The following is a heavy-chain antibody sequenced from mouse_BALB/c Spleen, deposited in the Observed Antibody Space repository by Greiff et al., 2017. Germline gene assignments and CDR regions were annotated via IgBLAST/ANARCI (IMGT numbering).Heavy chain of an antibody. CDR1: GYTFTSYW. Sequence: VQLQQPGAELVKPGTSVKLSCKASGYTFTSYWMNWVKLRPGQGLEWIGDIYPGSGSTNYNEKFKSKATMTVDTSSSTAYMQLSSLASEDSALYDGARQSYYPMDYWGQGTSVTVSS. V-gene: IGHV1-55*01. J-gene: IGHJ4*01. CDR3: ARQSYYPMDY. CDR2: IYPGSGST.